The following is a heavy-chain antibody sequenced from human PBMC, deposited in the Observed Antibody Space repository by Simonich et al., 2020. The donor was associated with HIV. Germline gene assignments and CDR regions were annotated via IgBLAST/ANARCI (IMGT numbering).Heavy chain of an antibody. CDR2: IINDAKTI. D-gene: IGHD6-13*01. Sequence: GGVSYIINDAKTIYYADSVKGLFTIARDNAKNSLYLQMNSLRAEYTAVYYCARAGFDEKYSSNWYYFYVMDVWGQGTTVTVSS. J-gene: IGHJ6*02. V-gene: IGHV3-11*01. CDR3: ARAGFDEKYSSNWYYFYVMDV.